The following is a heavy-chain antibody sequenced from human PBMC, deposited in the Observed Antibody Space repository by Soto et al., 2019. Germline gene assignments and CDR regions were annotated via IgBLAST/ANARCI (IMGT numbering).Heavy chain of an antibody. Sequence: QVQVVQSRAEVKKPGASVKVSCKTSVYTFTDYDINWVGQATGQGLEWMGWVSPGNGNAGYAPQFQGRVTMTSDTSISTVYMELSSLTSEDTAVYFCEVTTGYWGQGTMVTVSS. CDR1: VYTFTDYD. CDR2: VSPGNGNA. V-gene: IGHV1-8*01. CDR3: EVTTGY. J-gene: IGHJ4*02. D-gene: IGHD2-21*02.